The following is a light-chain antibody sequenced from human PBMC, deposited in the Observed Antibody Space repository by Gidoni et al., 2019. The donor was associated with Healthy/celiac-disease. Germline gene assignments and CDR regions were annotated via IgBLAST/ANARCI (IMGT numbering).Light chain of an antibody. J-gene: IGKJ1*01. Sequence: DIQLTQSPSSLSASVGDRVTITCRSSQRISNYLNWYQQKPGKAPKLLIYAASSLQSGVPSRFRGSGSGTDFTLTISSLQPEDCATYYCQQSYSTPRTFGQGTKVEIK. V-gene: IGKV1-39*01. CDR3: QQSYSTPRT. CDR1: QRISNY. CDR2: AAS.